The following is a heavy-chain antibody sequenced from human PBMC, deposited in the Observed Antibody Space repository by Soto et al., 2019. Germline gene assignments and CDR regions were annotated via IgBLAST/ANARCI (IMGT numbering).Heavy chain of an antibody. Sequence: SETLSLTCAVYGGSFSSYHWSWIRQTPGKGLEWIGEINHLTTTNYNPSLKSRVIISLDTPKNQFSLKLSSVTAADTAVYYCARGYDTALAPIFWGQGILVTVS. V-gene: IGHV4-34*01. CDR2: INHLTTT. D-gene: IGHD5-18*01. CDR3: ARGYDTALAPIF. CDR1: GGSFSSYH. J-gene: IGHJ4*02.